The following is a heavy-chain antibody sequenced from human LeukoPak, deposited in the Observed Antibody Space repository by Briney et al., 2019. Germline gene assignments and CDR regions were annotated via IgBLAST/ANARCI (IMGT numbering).Heavy chain of an antibody. CDR3: AGAAAGHFDY. Sequence: PGGSLRLSCAASGFTFSSYNMNWVRQAPGKGLEWVSSISSGGSYISYADSVKGRFTISRDNAKNSLYLQMNSLRAEDTAMYYCAGAAAGHFDYWGQGTLVTVSS. J-gene: IGHJ4*02. V-gene: IGHV3-21*01. CDR1: GFTFSSYN. CDR2: ISSGGSYI. D-gene: IGHD6-13*01.